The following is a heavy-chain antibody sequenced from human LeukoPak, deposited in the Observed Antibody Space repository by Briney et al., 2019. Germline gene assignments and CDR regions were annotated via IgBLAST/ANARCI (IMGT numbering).Heavy chain of an antibody. J-gene: IGHJ4*02. Sequence: ASVKVSCKVSGYTLTELSMHWVRQAPGKGLEWMGGFDPEDGETIYAQKFQGRVTMTEDTSTDTAYMELSSLRSEDTAVYYCASCRSWLRPFDYWGQGTLVTVSS. V-gene: IGHV1-24*01. CDR1: GYTLTELS. D-gene: IGHD3-22*01. CDR3: ASCRSWLRPFDY. CDR2: FDPEDGET.